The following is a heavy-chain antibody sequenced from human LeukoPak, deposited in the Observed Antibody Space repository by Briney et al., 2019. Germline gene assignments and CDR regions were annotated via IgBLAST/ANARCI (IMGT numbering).Heavy chain of an antibody. CDR3: APEGLDY. J-gene: IGHJ4*02. CDR1: GFTFSNYA. V-gene: IGHV3-23*01. CDR2: VSGPGSST. Sequence: GGSLRLSCAASGFTFSNYAMNWVRQAPGKGLEWVSAVSGPGSSTDYADSVKGRFTISRDNSKNTLYLQMNSLRADDTAVYYCAPEGLDYWGQGTLVTVSS.